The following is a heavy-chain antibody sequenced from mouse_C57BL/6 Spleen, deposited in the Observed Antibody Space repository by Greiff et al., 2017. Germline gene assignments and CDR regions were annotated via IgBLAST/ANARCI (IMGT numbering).Heavy chain of an antibody. CDR3: ARVQGRGYAMDY. Sequence: DVHLVESGGGLVKPGGSLKLSCAASGFTFSSYAMSWVRQTPEKRLEWVATISDGGSYTYYPDNVKGRFTISRDNAKNNLYLQMSHLKSEDTAMYYCARVQGRGYAMDYWGQGTSVTVSS. V-gene: IGHV5-4*01. D-gene: IGHD3-2*02. CDR2: ISDGGSYT. CDR1: GFTFSSYA. J-gene: IGHJ4*01.